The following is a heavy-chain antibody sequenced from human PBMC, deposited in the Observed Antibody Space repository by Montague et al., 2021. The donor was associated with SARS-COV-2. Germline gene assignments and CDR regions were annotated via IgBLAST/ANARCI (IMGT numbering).Heavy chain of an antibody. CDR1: GTSFSGYY. CDR2: INHGGST. D-gene: IGHD3-10*01. CDR3: ARLRDGVVPSPILGVGPYYSYNYMDV. J-gene: IGHJ6*03. Sequence: SETLSLTCAVHGTSFSGYYWNWIRQPPGKGLEWIGEINHGGSTKYSPSLKSRLTISADTSKNQLSLKLTSVAAADTAVYYCARLRDGVVPSPILGVGPYYSYNYMDVWGRGTTVTVSS. V-gene: IGHV4-34*01.